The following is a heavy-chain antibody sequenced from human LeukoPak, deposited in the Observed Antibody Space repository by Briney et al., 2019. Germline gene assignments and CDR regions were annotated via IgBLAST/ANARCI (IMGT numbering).Heavy chain of an antibody. V-gene: IGHV3-48*04. J-gene: IGHJ4*02. CDR2: ISSSSSTI. D-gene: IGHD5-12*01. CDR1: GFTFSNAW. Sequence: PGGSLRLSCAASGFTFSNAWMNWVRQAPGKGLEWVSYISSSSSTIYYADSVKGRFTISRDNAKNSLYLQMNSLRAEDTAVYYCARDSIVATEASDYWGQGTLVTVSS. CDR3: ARDSIVATEASDY.